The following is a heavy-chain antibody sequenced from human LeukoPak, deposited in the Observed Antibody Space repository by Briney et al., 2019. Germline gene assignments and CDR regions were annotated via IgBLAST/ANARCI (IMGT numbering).Heavy chain of an antibody. Sequence: APVKVSCKASGYTFTSYYMHWVRRAPGQGLEWMGIINPSGGSTSYAQKFQGRVTMTRDTSTSTVYMELSSLRSEDTAVYYCARDFPAASDFDYWGQGTLVTVSS. CDR2: INPSGGST. D-gene: IGHD6-13*01. CDR1: GYTFTSYY. V-gene: IGHV1-46*01. CDR3: ARDFPAASDFDY. J-gene: IGHJ4*02.